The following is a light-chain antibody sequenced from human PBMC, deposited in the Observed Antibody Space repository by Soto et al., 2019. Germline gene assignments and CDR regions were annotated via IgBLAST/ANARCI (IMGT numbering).Light chain of an antibody. J-gene: IGLJ1*01. CDR1: SSEDGGYNY. V-gene: IGLV2-8*01. CDR2: EVS. Sequence: QSVLSQPPSTSGSPRQSVTISCTGTSSEDGGYNYVSWYQQHPGKAPKLMIYEVSKRPSGVPDRFSGSRSGNTASLTVSGLQAEDEADYYCSSYAGSKTLYVFGTGTKVTVL. CDR3: SSYAGSKTLYV.